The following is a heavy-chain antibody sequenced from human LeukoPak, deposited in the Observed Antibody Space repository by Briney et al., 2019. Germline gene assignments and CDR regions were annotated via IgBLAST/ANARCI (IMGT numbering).Heavy chain of an antibody. Sequence: PGGSLRLSCAASGFTFSSYAMSWVRHAPGKGLEWVSAISGSGGSTYYADSVKGRFAISRDNSKNTLYLQMNSLRAEDTAVYYCAKVRYGSNTRCYHWVEYYYGIDVWGQGTTVTVSS. V-gene: IGHV3-23*01. D-gene: IGHD2-2*01. CDR3: AKVRYGSNTRCYHWVEYYYGIDV. CDR2: ISGSGGST. CDR1: GFTFSSYA. J-gene: IGHJ6*02.